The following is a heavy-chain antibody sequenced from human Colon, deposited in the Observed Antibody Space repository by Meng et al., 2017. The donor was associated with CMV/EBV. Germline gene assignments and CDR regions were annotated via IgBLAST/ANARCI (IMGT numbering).Heavy chain of an antibody. V-gene: IGHV1-8*01. D-gene: IGHD6-19*01. CDR2: MSPNAGNT. CDR1: GYTFTRYA. Sequence: ASVKVSCKASGYTFTRYAIIWVRQATGQGLEWMGWMSPNAGNTEYAQKFQGRLTMTRSTSTSTAYMELSSLRSEDAAVYYCARVPRAVVAGSSYGMDVWGQGTAVTVSS. CDR3: ARVPRAVVAGSSYGMDV. J-gene: IGHJ6*02.